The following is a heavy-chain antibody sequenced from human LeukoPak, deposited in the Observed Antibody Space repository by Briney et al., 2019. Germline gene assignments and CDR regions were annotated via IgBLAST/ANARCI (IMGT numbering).Heavy chain of an antibody. Sequence: ASVTVSCTVSGYTLTELSMHWVRQAPGKGLEWMGGFDPEDGETIYAQKFQGRVTMTEDTSTDTAYMELSSLRSEDTAVYYCATDRGYSSSWYSRGYFDYWGQGTLVTVSS. CDR1: GYTLTELS. CDR3: ATDRGYSSSWYSRGYFDY. J-gene: IGHJ4*02. CDR2: FDPEDGET. D-gene: IGHD6-13*01. V-gene: IGHV1-24*01.